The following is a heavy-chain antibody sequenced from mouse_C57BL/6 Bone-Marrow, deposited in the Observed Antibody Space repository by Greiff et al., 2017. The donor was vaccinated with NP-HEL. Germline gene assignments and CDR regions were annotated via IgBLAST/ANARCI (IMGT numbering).Heavy chain of an antibody. J-gene: IGHJ4*01. CDR2: IWSGGST. Sequence: VKLVESGPGLVQPSQSLSITCTVSGFSLTSYGVHWVRQSPGKGLEWLGVIWSGGSTDYNAAFISRLSISKDNSKSQVFFKMNSLQADDTAIYYCARKDPPYYYAMDYWGQGTSVTVSS. V-gene: IGHV2-2*01. CDR1: GFSLTSYG. CDR3: ARKDPPYYYAMDY.